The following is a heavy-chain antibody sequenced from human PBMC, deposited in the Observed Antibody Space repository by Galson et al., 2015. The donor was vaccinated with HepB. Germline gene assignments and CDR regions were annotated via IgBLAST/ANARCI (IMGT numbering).Heavy chain of an antibody. V-gene: IGHV5-10-1*01. CDR2: IDPTDSNT. J-gene: IGHJ4*02. CDR1: GYNFTNYW. D-gene: IGHD3-9*01. CDR3: ARQPYYYDALTGYYRVTYYFDY. Sequence: QSGAEVKKPGESLRISCKTSGYNFTNYWVSWVRQMPGKGPEWMGKIDPTDSNTNYSPSFQGHVTISTDKSVSTAYLQWNSLKASDTAIYYCARQPYYYDALTGYYRVTYYFDYWGPGALVTVSS.